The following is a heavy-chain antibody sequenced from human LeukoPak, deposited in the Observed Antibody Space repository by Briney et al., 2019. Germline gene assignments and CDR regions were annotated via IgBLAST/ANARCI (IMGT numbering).Heavy chain of an antibody. CDR3: ARESFIAAADQAFDI. CDR2: IYYSGST. J-gene: IGHJ3*02. D-gene: IGHD6-13*01. Sequence: SQTLSLTCTVSGGSISSGGYYWSWIRQHPGKGLEWIGYIYYSGSTYYNPSLKSRVTISVDTSKNQFSLKLSSVTAADTAVYYCARESFIAAADQAFDIWGQGTMVTVSS. V-gene: IGHV4-31*03. CDR1: GGSISSGGYY.